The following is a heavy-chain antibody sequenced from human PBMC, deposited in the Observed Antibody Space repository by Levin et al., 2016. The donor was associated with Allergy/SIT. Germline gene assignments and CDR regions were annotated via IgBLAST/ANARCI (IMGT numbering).Heavy chain of an antibody. CDR3: AKDTGNTWSPNYYYFLDV. CDR2: ISYDGSNA. D-gene: IGHD6-13*01. V-gene: IGHV3-30*18. Sequence: GESLKISCAVSGFIFSNYGMHWVRQAPGKGLEWVAVISYDGSNAYYVDSVKGRFTISRDNSKNTLFLQMNSLRAEDTAVYYCAKDTGNTWSPNYYYFLDVWGTGTTVT. J-gene: IGHJ6*03. CDR1: GFIFSNYG.